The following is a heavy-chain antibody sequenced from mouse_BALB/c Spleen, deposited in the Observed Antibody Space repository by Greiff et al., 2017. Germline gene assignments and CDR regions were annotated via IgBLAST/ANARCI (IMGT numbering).Heavy chain of an antibody. CDR3: ARGGVSDY. Sequence: QVQLQQSGAELAKPGASVKMSCKASGYTFTSYWMHWVKQRPGQGLEWIGYINPSTGYTEYNQKFKDKATLTADKSSSTAYMQLSSLTSEDSAVYYCARGGVSDYWGQGTTLTVSS. CDR1: GYTFTSYW. CDR2: INPSTGYT. V-gene: IGHV1-7*01. J-gene: IGHJ2*01.